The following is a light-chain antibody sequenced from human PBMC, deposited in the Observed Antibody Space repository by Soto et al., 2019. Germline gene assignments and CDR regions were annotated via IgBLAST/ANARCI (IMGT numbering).Light chain of an antibody. CDR1: QDISTY. V-gene: IGKV1-5*01. CDR3: QHYDLSSAP. CDR2: GAS. Sequence: RLTQSPSSLSASVGDTVTISCRASQDISTYLAWYQHKPGKAPTLLIFGASSLHNGVPPRFAGSGSGSEFTLTIHRLQPDEFATYYCQHYDLSSAPFGQGT. J-gene: IGKJ5*01.